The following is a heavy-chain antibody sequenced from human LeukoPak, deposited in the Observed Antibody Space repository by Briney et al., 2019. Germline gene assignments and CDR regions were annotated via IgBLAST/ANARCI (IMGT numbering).Heavy chain of an antibody. CDR2: ITSTSSTI. V-gene: IGHV3-48*04. D-gene: IGHD5-12*01. J-gene: IGHJ4*02. CDR1: GFTFSTYS. Sequence: SGGSLRLSCAASGFTFSTYSMNWVRQAPGKGLEGLSYITSTSSTIFYAPSVKGRFTISRDNAKNSLYLQMNSLRAEDTAVYYCARDRPDSGYDHDYWGQGTLVTVSS. CDR3: ARDRPDSGYDHDY.